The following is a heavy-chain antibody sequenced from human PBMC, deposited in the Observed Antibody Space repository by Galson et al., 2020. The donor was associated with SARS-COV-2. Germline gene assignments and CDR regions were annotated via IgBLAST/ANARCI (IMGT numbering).Heavy chain of an antibody. CDR1: GFTYSSYT. CDR3: ARTGTPHYYYSYYMDV. D-gene: IGHD6-13*01. Sequence: GGSLRLSCAASGFTYSSYTMNWVRQVPGKGLEWLSSITTSSTYISYADSVKGRFTISRDNAKNSLYLLMNSLRAGDTAVYFCARTGTPHYYYSYYMDVWGKGTTVTVSS. V-gene: IGHV3-21*01. CDR2: ITTSSTYI. J-gene: IGHJ6*03.